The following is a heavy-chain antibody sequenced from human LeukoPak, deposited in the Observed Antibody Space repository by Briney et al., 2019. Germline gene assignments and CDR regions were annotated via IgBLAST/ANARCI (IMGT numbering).Heavy chain of an antibody. Sequence: SETLSLTCTVSGYSISSDYYWGWIRQPPGKGLEWIGNIFHNGNTYYNPSLKSRVTMSIDTSKKQFSLKLRTATAADTAVYYCARDGYGFTDYWGQGTLVTVSS. CDR1: GYSISSDYY. J-gene: IGHJ4*02. CDR3: ARDGYGFTDY. V-gene: IGHV4-38-2*02. CDR2: IFHNGNT. D-gene: IGHD5-12*01.